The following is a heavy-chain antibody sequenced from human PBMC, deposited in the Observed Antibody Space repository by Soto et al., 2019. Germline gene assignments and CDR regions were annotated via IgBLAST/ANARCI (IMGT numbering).Heavy chain of an antibody. CDR2: MNPNSGNT. CDR3: ARVVRGVSFYYYYYMDV. J-gene: IGHJ6*03. D-gene: IGHD3-10*01. CDR1: GYTFTSYD. V-gene: IGHV1-8*01. Sequence: ASVKVSCKASGYTFTSYDINWVRQATGQGLEWMGWMNPNSGNTGYAQKFQGRVTMTRNTSISTAYMELSSLRSEDTAVYYCARVVRGVSFYYYYYMDVLGKGTTVTVSS.